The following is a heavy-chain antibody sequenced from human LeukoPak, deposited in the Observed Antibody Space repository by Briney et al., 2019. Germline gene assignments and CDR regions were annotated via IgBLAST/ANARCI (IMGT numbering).Heavy chain of an antibody. J-gene: IGHJ4*02. CDR1: GGSFSGYY. Sequence: SETLSLTCAVYGGSFSGYYWSWIRQPPGKGLEWIGEINHSGNTNYNPSLKSRVTISVDTSKNQFSLKLSSVTAADTAVYYCARGRLAAAGDYFDYWGQGTLVTVSS. CDR3: ARGRLAAAGDYFDY. V-gene: IGHV4-34*01. D-gene: IGHD6-13*01. CDR2: INHSGNT.